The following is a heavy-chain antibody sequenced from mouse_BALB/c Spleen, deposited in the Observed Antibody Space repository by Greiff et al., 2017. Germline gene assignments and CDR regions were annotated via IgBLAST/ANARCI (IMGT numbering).Heavy chain of an antibody. V-gene: IGHV1-7*01. Sequence: VQLHQSGAELAKPGASVKMSCKASGYTFTSYWMHWVKQRPGQGLEWIGYINPSTGYTEYNQKFKDKATLTADKSSSTSYMQLSSLTSEDSAVYYCARSGGITSMDYWGQGTSVTVSS. CDR3: ARSGGITSMDY. CDR2: INPSTGYT. D-gene: IGHD1-1*01. J-gene: IGHJ4*01. CDR1: GYTFTSYW.